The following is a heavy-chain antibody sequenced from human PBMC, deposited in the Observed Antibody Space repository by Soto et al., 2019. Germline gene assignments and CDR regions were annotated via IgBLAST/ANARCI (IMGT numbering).Heavy chain of an antibody. CDR3: ASLYCSSTSCYPYENWFDP. D-gene: IGHD2-2*01. CDR2: IYYSGST. V-gene: IGHV4-59*01. J-gene: IGHJ5*02. Sequence: PSETLSLTCTVSGGSISSYYWSWIRQPPGKGLEWIGYIYYSGSTNYNPSLKSRVTISVDTSKNQFSLKLSSVTAADTAVYYCASLYCSSTSCYPYENWFDPWGQGTLVTVSS. CDR1: GGSISSYY.